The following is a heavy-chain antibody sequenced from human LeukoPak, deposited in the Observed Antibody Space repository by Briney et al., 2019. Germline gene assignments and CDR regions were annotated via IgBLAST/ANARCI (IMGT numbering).Heavy chain of an antibody. CDR1: GGSFSGYY. D-gene: IGHD6-13*01. CDR2: INHSGST. Sequence: SETLSPTCAVYGGSFSGYYWSCIRQPPGEGLEWIGEINHSGSTNYNPSLKSRVTISVDTSKNQFSLKLSSVTAADTAVYYCARAVGRSSSWYTGWGQGTLVTVSS. V-gene: IGHV4-34*01. J-gene: IGHJ4*02. CDR3: ARAVGRSSSWYTG.